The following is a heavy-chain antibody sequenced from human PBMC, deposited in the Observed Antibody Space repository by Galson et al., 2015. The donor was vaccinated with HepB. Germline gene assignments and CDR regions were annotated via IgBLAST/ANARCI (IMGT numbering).Heavy chain of an antibody. CDR3: AKDRIAVAGTFDY. J-gene: IGHJ4*02. Sequence: SLRLSCAASGFTFSSYGMHWVRQAPGKGLEWVAFIRYDGSNKYYADSVKGRLTISRDNSKNTLYLQMNSLRAEDTAVYYCAKDRIAVAGTFDYWGQGTLVTVSS. D-gene: IGHD6-19*01. V-gene: IGHV3-30*02. CDR1: GFTFSSYG. CDR2: IRYDGSNK.